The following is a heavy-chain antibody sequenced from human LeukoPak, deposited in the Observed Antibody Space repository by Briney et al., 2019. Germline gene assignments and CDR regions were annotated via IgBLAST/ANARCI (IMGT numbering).Heavy chain of an antibody. CDR1: GYTFTSYD. CDR3: GRAGGYCVLISGPYSFAY. J-gene: IGHJ4*02. D-gene: IGHD5/OR15-5a*01. Sequence: ASVKVSCKASGYTFTSYDINWVRQATGQGLEWMGWMNPNSGNTGYAQKFQGRVTMTRNASISTAYMELSSLRSEDTAVYYCGRAGGYCVLISGPYSFAYWGQGSLVAVSS. CDR2: MNPNSGNT. V-gene: IGHV1-8*01.